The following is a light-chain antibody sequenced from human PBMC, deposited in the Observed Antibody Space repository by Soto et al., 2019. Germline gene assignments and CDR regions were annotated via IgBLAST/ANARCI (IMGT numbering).Light chain of an antibody. CDR2: KAS. J-gene: IGKJ1*01. CDR1: QTISSW. CDR3: QHYNSYSEA. V-gene: IGKV1-5*03. Sequence: DIQMTQLPSTLSAYVGDRVTITCRASQTISSWLAWYQQKPGKAPKLLIYKASTLKSGVPSRFSGSGSGTEFTLTISSLQPDDFATYYCQHYNSYSEAFGQGTKV.